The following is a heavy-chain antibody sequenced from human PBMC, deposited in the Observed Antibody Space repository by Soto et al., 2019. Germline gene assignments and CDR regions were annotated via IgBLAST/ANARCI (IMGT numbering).Heavy chain of an antibody. J-gene: IGHJ6*02. CDR1: GFTFSSYG. CDR2: IFSGGST. V-gene: IGHV3-53*01. Sequence: GGSLRLSCAASGFTFSSYGMNWVRQAPGKGLEWVSVIFSGGSTYYAASVKGRFTISRDNSKNTFYLQMNSLRAEDTAVYYCARDGGGDGYNFRYYGMDVWGQGTTVTVSS. CDR3: ARDGGGDGYNFRYYGMDV. D-gene: IGHD2-21*01.